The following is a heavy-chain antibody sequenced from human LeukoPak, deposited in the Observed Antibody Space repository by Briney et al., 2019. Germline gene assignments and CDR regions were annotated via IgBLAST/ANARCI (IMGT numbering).Heavy chain of an antibody. CDR1: GYTFTSYG. D-gene: IGHD6-19*01. CDR3: AARHPFGGWYVY. CDR2: ISAYNGNT. J-gene: IGHJ4*02. Sequence: ASVKVSCKASGYTFTSYGISWVRQAPGQGLEWMGWISAYNGNTNYAQKLQGRVTMTTDTSTSTAYMELRSLRSDDTALYYCAARHPFGGWYVYWGQGTLVTVSS. V-gene: IGHV1-18*01.